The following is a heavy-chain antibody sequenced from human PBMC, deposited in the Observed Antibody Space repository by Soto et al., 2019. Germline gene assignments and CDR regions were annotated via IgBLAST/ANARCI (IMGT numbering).Heavy chain of an antibody. CDR2: VSIGGST. D-gene: IGHD2-15*01. V-gene: IGHV3-23*01. CDR3: AKRRGAGGLLDY. CDR1: GFPFSSYA. J-gene: IGHJ4*02. Sequence: PGRSLRLSCAASGFPFSSYAMGWVRQGPGKGLEWVAVVSIGGSTHYADSVRGRFTISRDNTKNTLSLPMNSLTAEDTAVYFCAKRRGAGGLLDYWGQGALVTVSS.